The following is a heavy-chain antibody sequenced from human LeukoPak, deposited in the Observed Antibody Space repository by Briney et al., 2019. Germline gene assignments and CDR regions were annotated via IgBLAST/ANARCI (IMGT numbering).Heavy chain of an antibody. CDR2: ISSSSSYI. CDR1: GFTFSSYR. CDR3: VRDSYSNYFDY. D-gene: IGHD4-11*01. J-gene: IGHJ4*02. Sequence: GGSLRLSCAASGFTFSSYRMNWVRQAPGEGLEWVSFISSSSSYIDYADSVKGRFTISRDNAKNSLYLQMNSLRAEDTAVNYCVRDSYSNYFDYWGQGTLVTVSS. V-gene: IGHV3-21*01.